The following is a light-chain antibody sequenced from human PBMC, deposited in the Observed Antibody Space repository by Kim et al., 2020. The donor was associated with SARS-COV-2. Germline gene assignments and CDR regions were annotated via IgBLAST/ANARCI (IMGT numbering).Light chain of an antibody. CDR1: KLGEKY. J-gene: IGLJ2*01. CDR2: QDN. CDR3: QAWDRGTVV. Sequence: SYELTQPPSVSVFPGQTATIACSGNKLGEKYASWYQQKPGQSPLVVIYQDNRRPSGIPERFSGSNSGNTATLTISGTQAEDEADYYCQAWDRGTVVFGGGTKLIVL. V-gene: IGLV3-1*01.